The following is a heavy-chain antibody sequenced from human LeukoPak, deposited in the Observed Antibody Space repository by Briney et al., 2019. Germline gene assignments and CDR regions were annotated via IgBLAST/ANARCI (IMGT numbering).Heavy chain of an antibody. CDR1: GGSISSGDYY. CDR3: ARDRIESGYSYGYLWYFDL. D-gene: IGHD5-18*01. CDR2: IYYSGST. Sequence: SQTLSLTCTVSGGSISSGDYYWSWIRQPPGKGLEWIGYIYYSGSTYYNPSLKSRVTISVDTSKNLFSLKLSSVTAADTAVYYCARDRIESGYSYGYLWYFDLWGRGTLVTVPS. V-gene: IGHV4-30-4*01. J-gene: IGHJ2*01.